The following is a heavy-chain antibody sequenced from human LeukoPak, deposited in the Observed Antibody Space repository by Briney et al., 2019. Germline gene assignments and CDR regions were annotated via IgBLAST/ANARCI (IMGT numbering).Heavy chain of an antibody. Sequence: GGSLRLSCAASGFTVSSNYMSWVRQAPGKGLEWVSAIYSGGSTYYADSVKGRFTISRDNSKNTLYLQMNSLRAEDTAVYYCARGVGPYYYYYMDVWGKGTTVTISS. J-gene: IGHJ6*03. CDR3: ARGVGPYYYYYMDV. CDR2: IYSGGST. CDR1: GFTVSSNY. V-gene: IGHV3-53*01.